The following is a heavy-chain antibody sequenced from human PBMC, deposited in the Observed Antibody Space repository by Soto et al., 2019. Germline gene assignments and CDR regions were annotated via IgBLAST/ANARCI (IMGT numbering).Heavy chain of an antibody. Sequence: QVQVVQSGAEVKKPGSSVRVSCKASGDSFTKYTVNWVRQALRQGLEWLGGIIPRFGTTNYAPTLQDRVTITADASMNTVYMELSSLRSDDTALYYCARGRGLYNSGRSQLDSWGQGTLVTVSS. CDR2: IIPRFGTT. D-gene: IGHD1-1*01. CDR3: ARGRGLYNSGRSQLDS. CDR1: GDSFTKYT. J-gene: IGHJ4*02. V-gene: IGHV1-69*01.